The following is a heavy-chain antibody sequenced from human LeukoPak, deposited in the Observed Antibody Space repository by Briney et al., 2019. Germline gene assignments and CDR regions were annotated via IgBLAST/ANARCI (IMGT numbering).Heavy chain of an antibody. J-gene: IGHJ6*03. Sequence: PSETLSLTCTVSGGSISSGSYYWSWIRQPAGKGLEWIGRIYTSGSTSYNPSLKSRVTISVDTSKNQFSLKLSSVTAADTAMYYCARVKDPGGYYYYYYMDVWGKGTTVTVSS. V-gene: IGHV4-61*02. CDR2: IYTSGST. D-gene: IGHD3-16*01. CDR1: GGSISSGSYY. CDR3: ARVKDPGGYYYYYYMDV.